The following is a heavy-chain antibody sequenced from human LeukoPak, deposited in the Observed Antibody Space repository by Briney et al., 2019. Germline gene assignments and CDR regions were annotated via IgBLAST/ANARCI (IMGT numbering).Heavy chain of an antibody. D-gene: IGHD3-10*01. CDR3: ARYKVPPHQDSSMVPGVYYYYGMDV. CDR1: GGSFSTYA. CDR2: IIPFFGTP. Sequence: SSVKVSCKASGGSFSTYAISWVRQAPGQGLEWMGGIIPFFGTPSYARKFHGRVTITADESTNTAYMEVSSLRSEDTALYYCARYKVPPHQDSSMVPGVYYYYGMDVWGLGTTVTVSS. J-gene: IGHJ6*02. V-gene: IGHV1-69*01.